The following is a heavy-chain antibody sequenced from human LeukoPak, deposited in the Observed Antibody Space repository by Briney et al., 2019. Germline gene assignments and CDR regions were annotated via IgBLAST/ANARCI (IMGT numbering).Heavy chain of an antibody. Sequence: PSQTLSLTCAVSGDSVTSGGYYWTWIRHHPGKGLEWIGYISNSGTTSYNPSLKSRVSISVDTSDNQFSLRLTSVTAADTAVYYCARDVVVTSSPDAFDIWARGPWSPSLQ. CDR1: GDSVTSGGYY. D-gene: IGHD2-21*01. V-gene: IGHV4-31*11. CDR3: ARDVVVTSSPDAFDI. CDR2: ISNSGTT. J-gene: IGHJ3*02.